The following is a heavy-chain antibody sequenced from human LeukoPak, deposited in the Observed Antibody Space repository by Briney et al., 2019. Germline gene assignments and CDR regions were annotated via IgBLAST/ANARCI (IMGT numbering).Heavy chain of an antibody. Sequence: GGPLRLSCAASGFTFSSYSMNWVRQAPGKGLEWVSSISSSSSYIYYADSVKGRFTISRDNAKNSLYLQMNSLRAEDTAVYYCARDQDDIRAGYWGQGTLVTVSS. D-gene: IGHD3-9*01. V-gene: IGHV3-21*01. CDR1: GFTFSSYS. CDR3: ARDQDDIRAGY. CDR2: ISSSSSYI. J-gene: IGHJ4*02.